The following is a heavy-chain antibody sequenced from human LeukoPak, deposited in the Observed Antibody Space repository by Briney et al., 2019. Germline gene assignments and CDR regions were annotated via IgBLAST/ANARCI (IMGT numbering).Heavy chain of an antibody. J-gene: IGHJ4*02. CDR1: GFTFSNYS. CDR3: ASLGFQSRTPY. D-gene: IGHD1-14*01. CDR2: ISSSGSTI. V-gene: IGHV3-48*04. Sequence: PGGSLRLSCAASGFTFSNYSMNWVRQAPGKGLEWVSYISSSGSTIYYADSVKGRFTISRDNAKNSLYLQMNSLRAEDTAVYYCASLGFQSRTPYWGQGTLVTVSS.